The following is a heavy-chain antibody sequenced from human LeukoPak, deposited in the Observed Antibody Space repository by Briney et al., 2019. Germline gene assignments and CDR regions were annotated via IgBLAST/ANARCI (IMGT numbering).Heavy chain of an antibody. D-gene: IGHD1-1*01. CDR1: GYAFTSYG. V-gene: IGHV1-18*01. CDR2: ISAYNGNT. J-gene: IGHJ3*02. Sequence: ASVKVSCKASGYAFTSYGISWVRQAPGQGLEWMGWISAYNGNTNYAQKLQGRVTMTTDTSTSKAYRELRSLRSDDTAVYYCARDRYWNDAFDIWGQGTMVTVSS. CDR3: ARDRYWNDAFDI.